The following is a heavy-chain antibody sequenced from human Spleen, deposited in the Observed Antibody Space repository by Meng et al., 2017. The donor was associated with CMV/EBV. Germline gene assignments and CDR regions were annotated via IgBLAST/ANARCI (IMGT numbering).Heavy chain of an antibody. Sequence: SETLSPTCTVSGGSISGSSYYWGWIRQPPGKGLEWIGSAFYSGRTNYNPSLKSRVTISVDTSKNQFSLKLSSVTAADAAMFYCARASSWYLGQLDYWGQGTLVTVSS. D-gene: IGHD6-13*01. V-gene: IGHV4-39*07. CDR1: GGSISGSSYY. CDR2: AFYSGRT. CDR3: ARASSWYLGQLDY. J-gene: IGHJ4*02.